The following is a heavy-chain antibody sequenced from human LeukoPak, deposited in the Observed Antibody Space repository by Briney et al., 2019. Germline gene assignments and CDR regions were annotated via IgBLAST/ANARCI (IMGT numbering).Heavy chain of an antibody. J-gene: IGHJ4*02. CDR2: ISYDGSNK. D-gene: IGHD6-13*01. CDR1: GFTFSVTA. Sequence: GGSLRLSCAASGFTFSVTAMSWVRQAPGKGLEWVAVISYDGSNKYYGDSVKGRFTISRGNSKNTLYLQMNSLRAEDTAVYYCAKKFPGTVAAGPDHWGQGTLVTVSS. CDR3: AKKFPGTVAAGPDH. V-gene: IGHV3-30*18.